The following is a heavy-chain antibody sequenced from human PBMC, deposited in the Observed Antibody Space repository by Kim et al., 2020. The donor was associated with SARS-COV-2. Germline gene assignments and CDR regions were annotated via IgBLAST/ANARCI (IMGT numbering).Heavy chain of an antibody. CDR3: ARGLPVVRGVIRRFDP. CDR2: IFYSGST. Sequence: SETLSLTCTVSGGSISSYYWSWIRQPPGKGLEWIGYIFYSGSTNYNPSLKSRVTISVDTSKNQFSLKLSSVTAADTAVYYCARGLPVVRGVIRRFDPWGQGTLVTVSS. CDR1: GGSISSYY. V-gene: IGHV4-59*13. J-gene: IGHJ5*02. D-gene: IGHD3-10*01.